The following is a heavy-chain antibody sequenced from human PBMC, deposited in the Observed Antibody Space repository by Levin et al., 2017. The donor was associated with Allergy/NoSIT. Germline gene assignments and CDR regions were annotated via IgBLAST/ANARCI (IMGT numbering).Heavy chain of an antibody. CDR2: IYYTGST. CDR3: ARRGGQGHNYYYMDV. CDR1: GGSISSGTYY. V-gene: IGHV4-39*01. J-gene: IGHJ6*03. D-gene: IGHD3-16*01. Sequence: SETLSLTCTVSGGSISSGTYYWGWIRQPPGKGLEWIGSIYYTGSTYYNPSLKSRVTISVDTSKNQFSLRLNSVTATDTSVYYCARRGGQGHNYYYMDVWGKGTTVTVSS.